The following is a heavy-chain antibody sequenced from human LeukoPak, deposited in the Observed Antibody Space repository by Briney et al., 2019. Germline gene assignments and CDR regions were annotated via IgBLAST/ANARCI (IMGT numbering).Heavy chain of an antibody. J-gene: IGHJ5*02. D-gene: IGHD2-2*01. V-gene: IGHV4-34*01. CDR1: GGSFSGYY. CDR2: INHSGST. CDR3: ARGVGYCSSTSCRGGWFDP. Sequence: PSETLSLTCAVYGGSFSGYYWSWIRQPPGKGREWIWEINHSGSTNYNPSLKSRVTISVDTSKNQFSLKLSSVTAADTAVYYCARGVGYCSSTSCRGGWFDPWGQGTLVTVSS.